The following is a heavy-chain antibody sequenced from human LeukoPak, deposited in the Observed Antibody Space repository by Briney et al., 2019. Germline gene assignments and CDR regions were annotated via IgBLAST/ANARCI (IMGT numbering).Heavy chain of an antibody. V-gene: IGHV1-18*01. Sequence: ASVKVSCKASGYTFTSYGISWVRQAPGQGLEWMGWISAYNGNTNYAQKLQGRVTMTTDTSTSTAYMELRSLRSDDTAVYYCARVAMVRGVLASYYYYYMDVWGKGTTVTISS. J-gene: IGHJ6*03. CDR1: GYTFTSYG. CDR3: ARVAMVRGVLASYYYYYMDV. D-gene: IGHD3-10*01. CDR2: ISAYNGNT.